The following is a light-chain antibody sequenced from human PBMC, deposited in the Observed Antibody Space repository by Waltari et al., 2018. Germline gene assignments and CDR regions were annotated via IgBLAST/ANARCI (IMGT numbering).Light chain of an antibody. CDR1: QSLVYRDGDTY. V-gene: IGKV2-30*01. J-gene: IGKJ2*01. CDR2: KVS. Sequence: DVVMTQSPLSLPVTPGQPASIPCRSSQSLVYRDGDTYLNWFHQRPGQSPRRLIYKVSNRDSGVPDRFNGSGSGTDFTLKISRVEAEDVGVYYCRQGTHWPPYTFGQGTKLEIK. CDR3: RQGTHWPPYT.